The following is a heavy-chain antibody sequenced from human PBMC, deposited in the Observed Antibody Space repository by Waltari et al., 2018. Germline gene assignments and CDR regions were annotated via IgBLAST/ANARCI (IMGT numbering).Heavy chain of an antibody. CDR3: ARGGGPRTIVAVTFDF. J-gene: IGHJ4*02. CDR2: ISCYSGNT. D-gene: IGHD6-19*01. CDR1: GYTFSNFG. V-gene: IGHV1-18*01. Sequence: QVQLVQSGAEVKKPGASVKVSCKASGYTFSNFGINWVRQAPGQGLEWMGLISCYSGNTDYEQKLQGRVTMTTDTYTNTVYLGLMGLRADDTAVYYCARGGGPRTIVAVTFDFWGQGTLVTVSS.